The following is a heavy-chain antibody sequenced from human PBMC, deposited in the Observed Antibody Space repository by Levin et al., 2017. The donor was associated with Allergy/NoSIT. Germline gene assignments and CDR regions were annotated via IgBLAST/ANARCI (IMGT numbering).Heavy chain of an antibody. CDR2: IFHRGNS. D-gene: IGHD3-10*01. V-gene: IGHV4-39*01. Sequence: SETLSLTCNVSGASITNTHHYWGWVRQTPGKGLEWIGSIFHRGNSYFNPSLQSRVTIFVDTSKNQFSLNLRSMTAADTALYFCARWVPYNSGSYFDYWGQGILVTVTS. J-gene: IGHJ4*01. CDR3: ARWVPYNSGSYFDY. CDR1: GASITNTHHY.